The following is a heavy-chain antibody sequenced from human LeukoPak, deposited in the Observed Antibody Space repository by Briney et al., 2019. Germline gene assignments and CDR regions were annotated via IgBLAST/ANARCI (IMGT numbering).Heavy chain of an antibody. V-gene: IGHV1-18*01. CDR3: ARDEFGTSSSVH. Sequence: ASVKVSCKASGYTFSSYGISWVRQAPGQGLEWMGWLSPYSGNATYAQKLQGRITMTRDTSTSTGYMELRSLTSDDTAVYYCARDEFGTSSSVHWGQGTLVSVSS. D-gene: IGHD6-6*01. J-gene: IGHJ4*02. CDR1: GYTFSSYG. CDR2: LSPYSGNA.